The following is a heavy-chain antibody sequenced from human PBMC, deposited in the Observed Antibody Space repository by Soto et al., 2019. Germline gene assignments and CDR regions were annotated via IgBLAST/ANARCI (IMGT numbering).Heavy chain of an antibody. CDR2: ISGSSGTT. D-gene: IGHD2-21*02. CDR3: AKYVTGPNTAFDI. V-gene: IGHV3-23*01. CDR1: GFTFNTYA. Sequence: EVQLLESGGGLVQPGGSLRLSCAASGFTFNTYAMSWVRQAPGKVLEWVSSISGSSGTTYYANSVKGRFTISSDNSKTTLSLQMNSLRAEDTAVYYCAKYVTGPNTAFDIWGQGTMVTVSS. J-gene: IGHJ3*02.